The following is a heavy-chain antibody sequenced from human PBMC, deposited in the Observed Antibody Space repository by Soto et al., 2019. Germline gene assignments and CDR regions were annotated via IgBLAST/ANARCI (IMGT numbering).Heavy chain of an antibody. CDR1: GGTFSSYA. Sequence: QVQLVQSGAEVKKPGSSVKVSCKASGGTFSSYAISWVRQAPGQGLEWMGGIIPIFGTANYAQKFQGRVTITAAEPTSPAYMQLSSLSSQDTAVYYCARDRGVMVRGVYYYYYGMDVWGQGTTVTVSS. J-gene: IGHJ6*02. CDR2: IIPIFGTA. CDR3: ARDRGVMVRGVYYYYYGMDV. V-gene: IGHV1-69*01. D-gene: IGHD3-10*01.